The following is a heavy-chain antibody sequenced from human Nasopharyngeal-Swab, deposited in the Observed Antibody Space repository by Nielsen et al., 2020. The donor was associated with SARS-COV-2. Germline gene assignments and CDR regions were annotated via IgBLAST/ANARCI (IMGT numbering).Heavy chain of an antibody. CDR2: INPSGGST. D-gene: IGHD3-3*01. J-gene: IGHJ4*02. CDR1: GYTFTSYY. Sequence: ASVKVSCKASGYTFTSYYMHWVRQAPGQGLEWMGIINPSGGSTSYAQKFQGRVTMTTDTSTSTAYMELRSLRSDDTAVYYCARCEYYDFWSGYSDRPFDYWGQGTLVTVSS. CDR3: ARCEYYDFWSGYSDRPFDY. V-gene: IGHV1-46*01.